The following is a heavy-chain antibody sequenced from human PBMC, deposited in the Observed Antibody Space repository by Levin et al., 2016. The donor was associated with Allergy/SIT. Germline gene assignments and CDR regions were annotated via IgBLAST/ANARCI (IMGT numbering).Heavy chain of an antibody. Sequence: SETLSLTCAVSGGSISSSNWWSWVRQPPGKGLEWIGEIYHSGSTNYNPSLKSRVTISVDKSKNQFSLKLSSVTAADTAVYYCARVLEWSIYYYYGMDVWGQGTTVTVSS. V-gene: IGHV4-4*02. J-gene: IGHJ6*02. CDR1: GGSISSSNW. D-gene: IGHD3-3*01. CDR2: IYHSGST. CDR3: ARVLEWSIYYYYGMDV.